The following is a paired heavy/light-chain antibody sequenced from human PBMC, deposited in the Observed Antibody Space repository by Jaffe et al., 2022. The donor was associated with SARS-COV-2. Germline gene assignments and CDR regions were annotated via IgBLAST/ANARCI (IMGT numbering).Heavy chain of an antibody. J-gene: IGHJ5*02. CDR3: ARDGSGSGPSSNIQWFDP. V-gene: IGHV1-18*01. Sequence: QVQLVQSGVEVKKPGASVKVSCKASGYTFSNYGISWVRQAPGQGLEWMGWISAYNGDTRFAQKLQDRVTMTTDTSTSTAYMELRSLRSDDTAVYYCARDGSGSGPSSNIQWFDPWGQGTLVTVSS. CDR2: ISAYNGDT. CDR1: GYTFSNYG. D-gene: IGHD3-10*01.
Light chain of an antibody. CDR2: RNN. J-gene: IGLJ3*02. CDR3: ATWDDSLSGWV. V-gene: IGLV1-47*01. CDR1: SSNIGRNY. Sequence: QSVLTQPPSASGTPGQRVTISCFGSSSNIGRNYVYWYQQFPGTAPKLLIYRNNQRPSGVPDRFSGSKSGTSASLAISGLRSEDEADYYCATWDDSLSGWVFGGGTELTVL.